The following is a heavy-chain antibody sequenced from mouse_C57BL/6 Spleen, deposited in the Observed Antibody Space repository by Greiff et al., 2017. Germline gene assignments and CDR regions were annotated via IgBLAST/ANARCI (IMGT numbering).Heavy chain of an antibody. J-gene: IGHJ1*03. CDR3: ARGTGDLYWYFDV. Sequence: VHLVESGAELVRPGTSVKMSCKASGYTFTNYWIGWAKQRPGHGLEWIGDIYPGGGYTNYNEKFKGKATLTADKSSSTAYMQFSSLTSEDSAIYYCARGTGDLYWYFDVWGTGTTVTVSS. V-gene: IGHV1-63*01. D-gene: IGHD4-1*01. CDR1: GYTFTNYW. CDR2: IYPGGGYT.